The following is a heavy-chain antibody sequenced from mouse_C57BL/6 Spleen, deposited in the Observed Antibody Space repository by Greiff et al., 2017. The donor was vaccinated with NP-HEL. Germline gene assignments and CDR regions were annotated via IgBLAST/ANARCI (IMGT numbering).Heavy chain of an antibody. CDR3: ARWGTTVVAPYYYAMDY. D-gene: IGHD1-1*01. Sequence: VQLQQSGAELVRPGTSVKLSCKASGYTFTSYWMHWVKQRPGQGLEWIGVIDPSDSYTNYNQKFKGKATLTVDTSSSTAYMQLSSLTSEDSAVYYCARWGTTVVAPYYYAMDYWGQRTSVTVSS. CDR2: IDPSDSYT. CDR1: GYTFTSYW. V-gene: IGHV1-59*01. J-gene: IGHJ4*01.